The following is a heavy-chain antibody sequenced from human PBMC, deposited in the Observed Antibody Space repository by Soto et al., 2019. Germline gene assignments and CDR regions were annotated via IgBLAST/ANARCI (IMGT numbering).Heavy chain of an antibody. CDR1: GDSISSSNW. CDR3: ARHSGSYFRDY. J-gene: IGHJ4*02. V-gene: IGHV4-4*02. Sequence: QVQLQESGPGLVKPSGTLSLTCAVSGDSISSSNWWSWVRQPPGKGLEWIGEIYHSGSTNYNPSLKRRITXSXHKSKNQFSLNLNSVTAADTAVYYCARHSGSYFRDYWGQGTLVTVSS. D-gene: IGHD1-26*01. CDR2: IYHSGST.